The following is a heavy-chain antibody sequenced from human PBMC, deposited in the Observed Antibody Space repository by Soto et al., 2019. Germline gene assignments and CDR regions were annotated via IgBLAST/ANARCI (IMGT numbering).Heavy chain of an antibody. V-gene: IGHV3-7*01. Sequence: GGSLRLSCAASGFTFSSYWMSWVRQAPGKGLEWVANIKQDGSEKYYVDSVKGRFTISRDNAKNSLYLQMNSLRAEDTAVYYCARDLKYYDFWSGSGGKTFDYWGQGTLVTVSS. CDR3: ARDLKYYDFWSGSGGKTFDY. D-gene: IGHD3-3*01. CDR2: IKQDGSEK. J-gene: IGHJ4*02. CDR1: GFTFSSYW.